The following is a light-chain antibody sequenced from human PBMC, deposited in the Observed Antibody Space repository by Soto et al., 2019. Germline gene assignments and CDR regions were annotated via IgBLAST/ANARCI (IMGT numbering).Light chain of an antibody. V-gene: IGKV3-15*01. J-gene: IGKJ1*01. Sequence: EIVLTQSPGTLCLSPGERDTLSCRASQSVSNNYLAWYQQTPGQAPRLLIYGASTRATGIPARFSGSGSGTEFTLTISSLQSEDFAVYYCQQYNNWPRTFGQGTKVDIK. CDR1: QSVSNN. CDR3: QQYNNWPRT. CDR2: GAS.